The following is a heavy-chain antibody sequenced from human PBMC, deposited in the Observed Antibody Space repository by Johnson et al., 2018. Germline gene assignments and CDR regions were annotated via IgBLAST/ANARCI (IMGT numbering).Heavy chain of an antibody. CDR2: SRNKANSYTT. J-gene: IGHJ6*02. Sequence: VQLVQSGGGVVQPGRSLRLSCAASGFTFSNAWMSWVRQAPGKGLEWVGRSRNKANSYTTKYAASVEGRFTIPRDDSNGSLYLQMNSLITEDTAVYYLATGAYCWRTSCYGDYYGRDVWGQGTTVIVSS. D-gene: IGHD2-2*01. CDR1: GFTFSNAW. CDR3: ATGAYCWRTSCYGDYYGRDV. V-gene: IGHV3-72*01.